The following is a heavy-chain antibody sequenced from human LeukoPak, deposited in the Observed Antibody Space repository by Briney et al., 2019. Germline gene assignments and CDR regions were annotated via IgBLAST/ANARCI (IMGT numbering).Heavy chain of an antibody. J-gene: IGHJ6*02. CDR3: AKWGYSYDYYYYGMDV. V-gene: IGHV3-30*18. Sequence: GGSLRLSCAASGFTFSSYGMHWVRQAPGKGLEWVAVISYDGSNKYYADSVKGRFTISRDNSKNTLYLQMNSLRAEDTAVYYCAKWGYSYDYYYYGMDVWGQGTTVTVSS. CDR1: GFTFSSYG. D-gene: IGHD5-18*01. CDR2: ISYDGSNK.